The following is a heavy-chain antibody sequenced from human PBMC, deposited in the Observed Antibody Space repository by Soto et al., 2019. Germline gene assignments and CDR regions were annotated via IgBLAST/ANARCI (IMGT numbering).Heavy chain of an antibody. D-gene: IGHD1-7*01. Sequence: QVQLQESGPGLVKPSGTLSLTCAVSGGSFTSNNWWTWVRQPPGQGLEWSGEIYRTGSTNYTPSLKSRVHISLDKSANHSSLTVTSLTAADTAVYYGASLDPGTSVDYWGQGTLVTVSS. CDR1: GGSFTSNNW. CDR2: IYRTGST. J-gene: IGHJ4*02. V-gene: IGHV4-4*02. CDR3: ASLDPGTSVDY.